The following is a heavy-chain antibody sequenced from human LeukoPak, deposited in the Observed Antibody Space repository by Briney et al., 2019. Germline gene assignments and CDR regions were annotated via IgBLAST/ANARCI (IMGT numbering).Heavy chain of an antibody. CDR2: FDPEDGET. Sequence: RASVKVSCKVSRYTLTELSMHWVRQAPGKGLEWMGGFDPEDGETIYAQKFQGRVTMTEDTSTDTAYMELSSLRSEDTAVYYCATLVGATFYFDYWGQGTLVTVSS. J-gene: IGHJ4*02. CDR3: ATLVGATFYFDY. D-gene: IGHD1-26*01. CDR1: RYTLTELS. V-gene: IGHV1-24*01.